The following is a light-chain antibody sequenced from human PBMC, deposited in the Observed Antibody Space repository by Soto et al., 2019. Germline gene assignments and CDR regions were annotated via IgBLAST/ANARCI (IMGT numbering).Light chain of an antibody. CDR1: SSDVGGYNY. Sequence: QSVLTQPRSVSGSPGQSVTISCTGTSSDVGGYNYVSWYQQLPGKAPKLMIYDVSKRPSGVPDRFSGSKSGNTASLTISGLQAEDEADYYCCSYAGSYTLYVFGTGTKLTVL. V-gene: IGLV2-11*01. CDR2: DVS. CDR3: CSYAGSYTLYV. J-gene: IGLJ1*01.